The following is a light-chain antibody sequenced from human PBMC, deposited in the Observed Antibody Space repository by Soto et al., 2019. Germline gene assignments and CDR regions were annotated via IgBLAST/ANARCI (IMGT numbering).Light chain of an antibody. CDR2: GNT. V-gene: IGLV1-40*01. Sequence: VLNQPPSMAGAPGRRVTISCTGMRSSSGSDYDVHWYQQLPGRAPNLLLYGNTNRPSGVPDRFSGSKSGTAASLAITGLQAEDEAAYYCQSYDSSLRGYVFGTGTKV. J-gene: IGLJ1*01. CDR1: RSSSGSDYD. CDR3: QSYDSSLRGYV.